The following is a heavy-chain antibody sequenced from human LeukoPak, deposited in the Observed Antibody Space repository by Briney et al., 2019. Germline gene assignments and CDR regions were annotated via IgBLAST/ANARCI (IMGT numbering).Heavy chain of an antibody. CDR3: ARATVEMATITGYYYYYMDV. V-gene: IGHV3-21*05. CDR1: GFTFSSYS. Sequence: GGSLRLSCAASGFTFSSYSMNWVRQAPGKGLEWISYISRSSSYIYYADSVKGRFTISRDNAKNSLYLQMNSLRADDTAVYYCARATVEMATITGYYYYYMDVWGKGTTVTVSS. D-gene: IGHD5-24*01. J-gene: IGHJ6*03. CDR2: ISRSSSYI.